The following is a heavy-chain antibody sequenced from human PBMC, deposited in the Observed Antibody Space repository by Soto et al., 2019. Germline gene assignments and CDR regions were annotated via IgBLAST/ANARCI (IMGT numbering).Heavy chain of an antibody. V-gene: IGHV3-33*01. CDR1: GFTFSSYG. J-gene: IGHJ6*02. CDR2: IWYDGSNK. Sequence: PGGSLRLSCAASGFTFSSYGMHWVRQAPGKGLEWVAVIWYDGSNKYYADSVKGRFTISRDNSKNTLFLQMNSLRAEDTAVYYCARDLLYDFWSGYSLRFGMDVWGQGTTVTVSS. D-gene: IGHD3-3*01. CDR3: ARDLLYDFWSGYSLRFGMDV.